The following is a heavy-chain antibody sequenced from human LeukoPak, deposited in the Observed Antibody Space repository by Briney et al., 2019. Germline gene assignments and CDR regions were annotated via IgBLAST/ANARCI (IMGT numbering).Heavy chain of an antibody. CDR1: GGSISSYY. D-gene: IGHD6-13*01. CDR3: ARDPRSSWYDY. J-gene: IGHJ4*02. Sequence: TSETLSLTCTVSGGSISSYYWSWIRQHAGKGLEWIGRIYTSGSTNYNPSLKSRVTMSVDTSKNQFSLKLSSVTAADTAVYYCARDPRSSWYDYWGQGTLVTVSS. CDR2: IYTSGST. V-gene: IGHV4-4*07.